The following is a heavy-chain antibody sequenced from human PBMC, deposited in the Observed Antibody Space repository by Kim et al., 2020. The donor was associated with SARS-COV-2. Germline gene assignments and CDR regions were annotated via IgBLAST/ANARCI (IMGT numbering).Heavy chain of an antibody. CDR3: ARVGTMVRGVFDY. J-gene: IGHJ4*02. D-gene: IGHD3-10*01. V-gene: IGHV1-3*01. Sequence: YAPKCQGRGTITRDKSGSPAYMELRSLRSEDTAVYYCARVGTMVRGVFDYWGQGTLVTVSS.